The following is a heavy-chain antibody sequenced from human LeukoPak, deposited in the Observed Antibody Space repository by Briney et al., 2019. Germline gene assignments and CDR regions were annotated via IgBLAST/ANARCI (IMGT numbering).Heavy chain of an antibody. CDR1: GFTFDDYA. D-gene: IGHD3-10*01. CDR3: AKGTGSGSYYNGAFDI. CDR2: ISWNSGSI. Sequence: GGSLRLSCAASGFTFDDYAMHWVRQAPGKGLEWVSGISWNSGSIGYADSVKGRFTISRDNAKNSLYLQMNSLRAEDTALYYCAKGTGSGSYYNGAFDIWGQGTMVTVSS. V-gene: IGHV3-9*01. J-gene: IGHJ3*02.